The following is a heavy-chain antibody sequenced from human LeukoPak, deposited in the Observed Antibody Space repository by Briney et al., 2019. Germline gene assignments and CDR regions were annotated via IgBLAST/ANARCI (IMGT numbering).Heavy chain of an antibody. Sequence: GGSLRLSCAASGFTVSSSYMSWVRQAPGKGLEWVSVFYSGGKTYYTDSVKGRFTISRDNPKNTLYLQMDTLGAEDTAVYFCARAVVGKEDLDYWGQGTLVTVSS. CDR3: ARAVVGKEDLDY. J-gene: IGHJ4*02. CDR2: FYSGGKT. V-gene: IGHV3-53*05. D-gene: IGHD6-19*01. CDR1: GFTVSSSY.